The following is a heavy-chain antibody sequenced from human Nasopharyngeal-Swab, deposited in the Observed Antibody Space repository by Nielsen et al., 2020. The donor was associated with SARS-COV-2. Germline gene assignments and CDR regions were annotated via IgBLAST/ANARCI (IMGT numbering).Heavy chain of an antibody. CDR2: IYSRGET. V-gene: IGHV3-53*01. CDR3: ARMDFIASRDY. Sequence: GESLKISCEASGFTFDDYGMSWVRQGPGKGLEWVAVIYSRGETHYTDSVRGRFTISRDNSKNMVNLQLNSLRAEDTAVYYCARMDFIASRDYWGQGTLVTVSS. J-gene: IGHJ4*02. CDR1: GFTFDDYG. D-gene: IGHD6-13*01.